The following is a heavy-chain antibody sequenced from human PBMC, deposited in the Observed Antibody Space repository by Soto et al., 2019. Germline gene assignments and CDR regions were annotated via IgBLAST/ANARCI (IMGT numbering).Heavy chain of an antibody. J-gene: IGHJ5*02. Sequence: GESLKISCKVSGYSFTSYWIGWVRQMPGKGLEWMGIIYPGDSDTRYSPSFQGQATISADKSISTAYLQWSSLKASDTAMYYCARGVVVVPAATGSWFDPWGQGTLVTVSS. D-gene: IGHD2-2*01. CDR3: ARGVVVVPAATGSWFDP. CDR1: GYSFTSYW. CDR2: IYPGDSDT. V-gene: IGHV5-51*01.